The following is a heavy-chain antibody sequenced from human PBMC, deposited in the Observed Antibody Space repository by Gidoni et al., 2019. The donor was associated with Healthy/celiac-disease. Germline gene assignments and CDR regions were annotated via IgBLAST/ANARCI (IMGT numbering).Heavy chain of an antibody. V-gene: IGHV4-34*01. J-gene: IGHJ4*02. D-gene: IGHD2-2*01. CDR3: ASSDCSSTSCYGELNY. Sequence: QVQLQQWGAGLLKPSETLSLTCAVYGWSFSGYYWSWIRQPPGKGLEWIGEINHSGSTNYNPSLKSRVTISVDTSKNQFSLKLSSVTAADTAVYYCASSDCSSTSCYGELNYWGQGTLVTVSS. CDR1: GWSFSGYY. CDR2: INHSGST.